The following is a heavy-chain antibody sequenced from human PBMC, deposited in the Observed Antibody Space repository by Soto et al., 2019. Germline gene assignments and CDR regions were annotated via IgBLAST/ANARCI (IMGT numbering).Heavy chain of an antibody. D-gene: IGHD1-7*01. CDR1: GAYISDFS. CDR2: ITINGNT. CDR3: ARETGENWTYEAH. J-gene: IGHJ1*01. Sequence: SETLSLTCRVSGAYISDFSWSLIRQPAGKGLEWIGRITINGNTQKNPSFKSRVTMSIDTSRNHLSLNLQSATAADTALYYCARETGENWTYEAHWGAGTLVTVSS. V-gene: IGHV4-4*07.